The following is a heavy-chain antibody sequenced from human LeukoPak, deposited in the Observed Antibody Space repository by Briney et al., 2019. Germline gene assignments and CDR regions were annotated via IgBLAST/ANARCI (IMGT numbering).Heavy chain of an antibody. Sequence: PGGSLRLSCAASGFTFSSYNMNWVRQAPGKGLEWVSAISGSGGRTYYADSVKGRFTISRDNSKNTLYLQMNSLRAEDTALYYCAKGQETESRLDSWGQGTLVTVSS. V-gene: IGHV3-23*01. CDR2: ISGSGGRT. J-gene: IGHJ4*02. CDR3: AKGQETESRLDS. D-gene: IGHD1-1*01. CDR1: GFTFSSYN.